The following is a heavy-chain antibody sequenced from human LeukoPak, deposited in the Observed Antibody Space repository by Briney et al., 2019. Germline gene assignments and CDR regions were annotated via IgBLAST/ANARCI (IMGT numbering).Heavy chain of an antibody. CDR3: ARAYDYGDLHDAFDI. CDR2: IYYSGST. J-gene: IGHJ3*02. CDR1: GGSISSSSYY. V-gene: IGHV4-39*07. Sequence: PSETLSLTCTVSGGSISSSSYYWGWLRQPPGKGLEWIGSIYYSGSTYYNPSLKSRVTISVDTSKNQFSLKLSSVTAADTAVYYCARAYDYGDLHDAFDIWGQGTMVTVAS. D-gene: IGHD4-17*01.